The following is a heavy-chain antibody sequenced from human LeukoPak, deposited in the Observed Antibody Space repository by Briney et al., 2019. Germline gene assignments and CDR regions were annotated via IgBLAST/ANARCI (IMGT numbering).Heavy chain of an antibody. CDR3: ARHRRYSSGWYLVGWFDP. D-gene: IGHD6-19*01. CDR2: INHSGST. Sequence: SETLSLTCAVYGGSFSGYYWSWIRQPPGKGLEWIGEINHSGSTNYNPSLKSRVTISVDTSKNQFSLKLSSVTAADTAVYYCARHRRYSSGWYLVGWFDPWGQGTLVTVSP. V-gene: IGHV4-34*01. CDR1: GGSFSGYY. J-gene: IGHJ5*02.